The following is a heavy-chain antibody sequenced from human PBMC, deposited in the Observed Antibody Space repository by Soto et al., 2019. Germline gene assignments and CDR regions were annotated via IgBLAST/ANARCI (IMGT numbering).Heavy chain of an antibody. V-gene: IGHV2-5*02. Sequence: QITLKESGPTLVKPTQTLTLTCTFSGFSLSTSGVGVGWIRQPPGKALEWLALIYWDDDKRYSPSLKSRLTIPKDTSKNQVVLTMTNMDPVDTATYYCAHAVYYGDYGGGGDAFDIWGQGTMVTVSS. CDR3: AHAVYYGDYGGGGDAFDI. CDR2: IYWDDDK. CDR1: GFSLSTSGVG. J-gene: IGHJ3*02. D-gene: IGHD4-17*01.